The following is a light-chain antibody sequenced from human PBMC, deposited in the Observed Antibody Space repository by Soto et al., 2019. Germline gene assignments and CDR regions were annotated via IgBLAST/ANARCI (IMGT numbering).Light chain of an antibody. Sequence: EIVMTQSPATLSVSPGERATLSCRASQRVSRNVAWYQQKPGQAPRLLIHDASTRATGISVRFSGSGSGTEFTLPISSLQSEDFAVYYCQQYNNWLWTFGQGTKVEIK. CDR2: DAS. J-gene: IGKJ1*01. CDR1: QRVSRN. CDR3: QQYNNWLWT. V-gene: IGKV3-15*01.